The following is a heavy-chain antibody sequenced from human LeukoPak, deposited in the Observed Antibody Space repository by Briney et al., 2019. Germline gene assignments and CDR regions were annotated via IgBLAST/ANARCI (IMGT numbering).Heavy chain of an antibody. CDR3: ARDALVRGVMAHPLDH. J-gene: IGHJ4*02. CDR1: GGSFSGYY. Sequence: SETLSLTCAVYGGSFSGYYWSWIRQPPGKGLEWIGEINHSGSTNYNPSLKSRVTISVDTSKNQFSLKLSSVTAADTAVYYCARDALVRGVMAHPLDHWGQGTLVTVSS. V-gene: IGHV4-34*01. D-gene: IGHD3-10*01. CDR2: INHSGST.